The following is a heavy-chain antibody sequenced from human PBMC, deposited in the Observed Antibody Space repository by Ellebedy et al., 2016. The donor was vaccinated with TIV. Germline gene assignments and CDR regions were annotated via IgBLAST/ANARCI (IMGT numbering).Heavy chain of an antibody. V-gene: IGHV3-23*01. Sequence: GGSLRLXXAASGFTFRSYAMSWVRQAPGKGLEWVSTISSSGDSTSYADSVRGRFTISRDNSKNTLYLQMNSLRAEDTAGYYCAKGQASSPAADYYYGLDVWGQGTTVTVSS. D-gene: IGHD2-2*01. CDR1: GFTFRSYA. CDR3: AKGQASSPAADYYYGLDV. CDR2: ISSSGDST. J-gene: IGHJ6*02.